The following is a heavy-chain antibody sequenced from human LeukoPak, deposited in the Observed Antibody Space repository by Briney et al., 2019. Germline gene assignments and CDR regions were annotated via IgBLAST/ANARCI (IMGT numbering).Heavy chain of an antibody. J-gene: IGHJ4*02. D-gene: IGHD4-17*01. V-gene: IGHV4-59*08. CDR1: GGSITNTF. CDR2: IYSDGRT. Sequence: SGTLSLTCSVSGGSITNTFWSWIRQTPGKGLEWIAYIYSDGRTNYNPSLKSRVTISIDTSKNQFSLKMSSVTAADTAVYYCARHPSWPDYGGTFDYWGQGTLVTVSS. CDR3: ARHPSWPDYGGTFDY.